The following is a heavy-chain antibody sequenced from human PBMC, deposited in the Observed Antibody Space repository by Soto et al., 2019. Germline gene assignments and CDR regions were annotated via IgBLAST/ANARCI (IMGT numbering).Heavy chain of an antibody. CDR3: ARASYSSWALLDY. D-gene: IGHD6-6*01. CDR2: IWYDGSNK. J-gene: IGHJ4*02. V-gene: IGHV3-33*01. CDR1: GFTFSSYG. Sequence: GGSLSLSCAASGFTFSSYGMHWVRQAPGKGLEWVAVIWYDGSNKYYADSVKGRFTISRDNSKDTLYLQMNSLRAEDTAVYYCARASYSSWALLDYWAQGTLVTVSA.